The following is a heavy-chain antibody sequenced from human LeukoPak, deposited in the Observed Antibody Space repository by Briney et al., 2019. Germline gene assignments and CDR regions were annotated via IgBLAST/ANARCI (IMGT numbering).Heavy chain of an antibody. CDR1: GYTFTYRY. Sequence: GASVKVSCKASGYTFTYRYLHWVRQAPGQGLEWMGIINPSGGSTSYAQKFQGRVTMTRDTSTSTVYMELSSLRSEDTAVYYCARDREKVAAFYWGQGTLVTVSS. D-gene: IGHD6-13*01. CDR2: INPSGGST. J-gene: IGHJ4*02. V-gene: IGHV1-46*01. CDR3: ARDREKVAAFY.